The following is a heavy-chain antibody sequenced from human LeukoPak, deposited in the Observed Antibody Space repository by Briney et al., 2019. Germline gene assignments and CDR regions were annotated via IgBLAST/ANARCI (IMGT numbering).Heavy chain of an antibody. CDR2: MKSKPEGGTT. CDR1: AFTFVNAS. V-gene: IGHV3-15*01. CDR3: TTGNP. Sequence: NPGGSLRLSCLTSAFTFVNASMSWVRQVPGKGLEWVGLMKSKPEGGTTFYAAPVKDRFSISRDDSRNTLYLQMNSLTIGDTGVYYCTTGNPWGQGTLVTVSS. J-gene: IGHJ5*02.